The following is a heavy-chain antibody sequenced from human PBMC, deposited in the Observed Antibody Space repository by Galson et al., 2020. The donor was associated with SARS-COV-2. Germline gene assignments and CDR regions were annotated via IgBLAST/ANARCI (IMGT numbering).Heavy chain of an antibody. Sequence: GGSLRLSCAASGFTFSSYAMHWVRQAPGKGLEWVAVTSYAGNNKYYADSVKGRFTISRDNSKNTLYLQVNSLRAEDTAVYYCARAGSGSYYHGMDFWGQGTTVTVSS. J-gene: IGHJ6*02. CDR2: TSYAGNNK. CDR1: GFTFSSYA. CDR3: ARAGSGSYYHGMDF. D-gene: IGHD1-26*01. V-gene: IGHV3-30*04.